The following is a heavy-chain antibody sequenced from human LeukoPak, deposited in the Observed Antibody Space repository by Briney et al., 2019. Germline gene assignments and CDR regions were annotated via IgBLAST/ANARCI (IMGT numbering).Heavy chain of an antibody. D-gene: IGHD2-2*01. CDR1: GFTFDDYT. CDR3: AKISCAIVVVPAADPAGAFDI. J-gene: IGHJ3*02. V-gene: IGHV3-43*01. CDR2: ITWDGGST. Sequence: GGSLRLSCAASGFTFDDYTMHWVRHAPGKGLEWVSLITWDGGSTYYADSVKGRFTISRDNSKNTLYLQMNSLRAEDTAVYYCAKISCAIVVVPAADPAGAFDIWGQGTMVTVSS.